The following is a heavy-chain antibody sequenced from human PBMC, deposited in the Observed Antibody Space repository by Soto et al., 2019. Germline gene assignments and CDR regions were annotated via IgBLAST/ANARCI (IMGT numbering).Heavy chain of an antibody. J-gene: IGHJ4*02. CDR3: AKDRYCSATSCQDLGS. V-gene: IGHV3-23*01. CDR2: LSGSGIGK. Sequence: VGSLRVSCAASGFSITRYAISGVRQAPGKGLEWVSVLSGSGIGKNYADSVKGRFTISRDNSRNTLYLQMSGLRVEDTAVEYCAKDRYCSATSCQDLGSWGQGT. CDR1: GFSITRYA. D-gene: IGHD2-2*01.